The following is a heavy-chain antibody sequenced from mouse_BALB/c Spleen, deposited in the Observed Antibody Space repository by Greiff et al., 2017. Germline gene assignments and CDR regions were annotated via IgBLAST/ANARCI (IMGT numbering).Heavy chain of an antibody. CDR2: INPGSGGT. D-gene: IGHD1-1*01. CDR3: AREADYGSNYAMDY. V-gene: IGHV1-54*01. J-gene: IGHJ4*01. CDR1: GYAFTNYL. Sequence: VQLQQSGAELVRPGTSVKVSCKASGYAFTNYLIEWVKQRPGQGLEWIGVINPGSGGTNYNEKFKGKATLTADKSSSTAYMQLSSLTSDDSAVYFCAREADYGSNYAMDYWGQGTSVTVSS.